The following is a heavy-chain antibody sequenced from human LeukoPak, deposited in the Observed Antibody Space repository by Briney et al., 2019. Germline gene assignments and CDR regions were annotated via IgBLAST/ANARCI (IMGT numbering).Heavy chain of an antibody. D-gene: IGHD3-16*02. J-gene: IGHJ6*03. CDR1: GYSISSGYY. CDR3: ARAGDIVRYYYYMDV. Sequence: SETLSLTCAVSGYSISSGYYWGWIRQPPGKGLEWIGSIYHRGSTYYNPSLKSRVTISVDTSKNQFSLKLSSVTAADTAVYYCARAGDIVRYYYYMDVWGKGTTVTVSS. V-gene: IGHV4-38-2*01. CDR2: IYHRGST.